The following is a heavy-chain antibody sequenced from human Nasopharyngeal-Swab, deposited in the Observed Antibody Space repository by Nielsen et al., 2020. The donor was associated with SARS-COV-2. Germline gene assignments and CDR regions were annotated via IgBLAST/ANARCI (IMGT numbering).Heavy chain of an antibody. D-gene: IGHD3-9*01. CDR2: SRVKANSYTA. J-gene: IGHJ4*02. CDR1: GGSISSGDYY. CDR3: ARVGICYNDWCGSYDS. Sequence: LSLTCTVSGGSISSGDYYWSWIRQAPGKGLEWLGHSRVKANSYTAEYAASVTGRFTFSRDESNNLLYLQMNSLKIEDTAVYYCARVGICYNDWCGSYDSWGQGTLVTVSS. V-gene: IGHV3-72*01.